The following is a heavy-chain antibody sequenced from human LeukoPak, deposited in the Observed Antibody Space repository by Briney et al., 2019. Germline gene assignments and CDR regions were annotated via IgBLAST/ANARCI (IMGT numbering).Heavy chain of an antibody. J-gene: IGHJ4*02. V-gene: IGHV4-38-2*02. Sequence: PSETLSLASTVYGYSISSGYYWGWSRQPPGKGLEWIWSIYDSWSPYYNPSLTSRVTISVDTSKNQFSLKLSSVTAADTAVYYCARGGVRGVRCYYFDSWGQGTLVTVSS. D-gene: IGHD3-10*01. CDR2: IYDSWSP. CDR3: ARGGVRGVRCYYFDS. CDR1: GYSISSGYY.